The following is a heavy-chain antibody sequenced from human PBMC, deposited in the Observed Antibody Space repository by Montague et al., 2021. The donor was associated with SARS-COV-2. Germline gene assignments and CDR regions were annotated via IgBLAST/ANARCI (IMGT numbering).Heavy chain of an antibody. V-gene: IGHV3-23*03. CDR2: IHRAGRGT. CDR1: GFTFSNSP. CDR3: AKVGDILPGYSLINLDA. D-gene: IGHD3-9*01. J-gene: IGHJ5*02. Sequence: SLRLSCAASGFTFSNSPMIWVRQAPGKGLDWVSVIHRAGRGTYYADSVQGRFTISRDNLKNTVFLQMNSLRDVDTALYYCAKVGDILPGYSLINLDAWGQGTLVVVSS.